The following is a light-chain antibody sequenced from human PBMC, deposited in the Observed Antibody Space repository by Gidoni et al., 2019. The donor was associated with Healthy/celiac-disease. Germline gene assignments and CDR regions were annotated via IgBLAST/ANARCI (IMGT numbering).Light chain of an antibody. CDR1: QSVLYSSNNKNY. CDR3: QQYYSTPYT. Sequence: DIMMTQSPDSLAVSLGERATINCKSGQSVLYSSNNKNYLAWYQQKPGQPPKLLIYWASTRESGVPDRCSGSGSGTDFTLTISSLQAEDVAVYYCQQYYSTPYTFXQXTKLEIK. J-gene: IGKJ2*01. CDR2: WAS. V-gene: IGKV4-1*01.